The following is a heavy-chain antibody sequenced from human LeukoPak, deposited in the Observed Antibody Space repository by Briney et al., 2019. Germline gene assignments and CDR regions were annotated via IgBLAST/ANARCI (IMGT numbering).Heavy chain of an antibody. CDR2: VRGSGGDT. CDR3: AKTSRVNSNYDSPFDY. V-gene: IGHV3-23*01. D-gene: IGHD5-12*01. CDR1: GFTFSNHA. J-gene: IGHJ4*02. Sequence: GGSLRLSCAASGFTFSNHAMSWVRQAPGKGLEWFSAVRGSGGDTYYADSVKGRSTMSRDNSKNTLYLQMNSLRAEDTARYYCAKTSRVNSNYDSPFDYWGQGTLVIVSS.